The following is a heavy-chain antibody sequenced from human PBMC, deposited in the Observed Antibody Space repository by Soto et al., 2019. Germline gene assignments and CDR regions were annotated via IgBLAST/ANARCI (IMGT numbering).Heavy chain of an antibody. D-gene: IGHD3-22*01. J-gene: IGHJ4*02. Sequence: GESLKISCKGSGYTFTSYWIGWVRQMPGKGLEWMGIIYPGDSDTRYSPSFQGQVTISADKSISTAYLQWSSLKASDSAMYFCARHFYYDSSYFYPTNPQLPLDYWAQETLVTVSS. V-gene: IGHV5-51*01. CDR1: GYTFTSYW. CDR3: ARHFYYDSSYFYPTNPQLPLDY. CDR2: IYPGDSDT.